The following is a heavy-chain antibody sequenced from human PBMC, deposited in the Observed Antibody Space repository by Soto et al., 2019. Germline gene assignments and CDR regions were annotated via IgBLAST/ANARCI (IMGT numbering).Heavy chain of an antibody. CDR2: INPNSGGT. Sequence: ASVKVSCKASGYTFTGYYMHWARQAPGQGLEWMGWINPNSGGTNYAQKFQGWVTMTRDTSISTAYMELSRLRSDDTAVYYCARESDSGSLGAFDIWGQGTMVTVSS. CDR3: ARESDSGSLGAFDI. J-gene: IGHJ3*02. D-gene: IGHD1-26*01. V-gene: IGHV1-2*04. CDR1: GYTFTGYY.